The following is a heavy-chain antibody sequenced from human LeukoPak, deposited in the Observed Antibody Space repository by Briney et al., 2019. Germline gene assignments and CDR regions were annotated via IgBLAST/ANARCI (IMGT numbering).Heavy chain of an antibody. V-gene: IGHV1-18*04. CDR2: ISAYNGNT. J-gene: IGHJ3*02. CDR1: GYTFTGYY. CDR3: ARVGFRAFDI. Sequence: ASVKVSCKASGYTFTGYYMHWVRQAPGQGLEWMGWISAYNGNTNYAQKLQGRVTMTTDTSTSTAYMELRSLRSDDTAVYYCARVGFRAFDIWGQGTMVTVSS.